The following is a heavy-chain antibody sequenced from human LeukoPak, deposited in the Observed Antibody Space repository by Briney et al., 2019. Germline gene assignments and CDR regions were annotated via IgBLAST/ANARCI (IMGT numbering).Heavy chain of an antibody. CDR2: INHSGST. CDR3: ATFDSHSVDY. Sequence: RPSETLSLTCAVYGGSFSGYYWSWIRQPPGKGLEWIGEINHSGSTNYNPSLKSRVTISVDTSKNQFSLKLSSVTAADTAVYYCATFDSHSVDYWGQGTLVTVSS. V-gene: IGHV4-34*01. J-gene: IGHJ4*02. D-gene: IGHD3-22*01. CDR1: GGSFSGYY.